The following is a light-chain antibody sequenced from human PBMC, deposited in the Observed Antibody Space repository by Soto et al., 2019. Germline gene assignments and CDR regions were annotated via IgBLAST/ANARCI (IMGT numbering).Light chain of an antibody. CDR3: QQLNSYPIT. CDR2: AAS. Sequence: DIQMNKSPSSLSDSLGDRVTITCRPSESIRNELNWFQQRHGKAPKLLIYAASTLQSGVQSRFSGSGSGKDFTLTISSLQPEEFATDDGQQLNSYPITSGQGTRLDIK. CDR1: ESIRNE. J-gene: IGKJ5*01. V-gene: IGKV1-17*01.